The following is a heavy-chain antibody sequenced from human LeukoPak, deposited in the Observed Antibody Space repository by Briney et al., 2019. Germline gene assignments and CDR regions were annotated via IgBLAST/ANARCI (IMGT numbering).Heavy chain of an antibody. CDR3: ARDLFTRYCSSTSCYEVENWYFDL. V-gene: IGHV3-7*01. CDR2: IKQDGSEK. Sequence: GGSLRLSCAASGFTFSSYWMSWVRQAPGKGLEWVANIKQDGSEKYYVDSVKGRFTISRDNAKNSLYLQMNSLRAEDTAVYYCARDLFTRYCSSTSCYEVENWYFDLWGRGTLVTVSS. CDR1: GFTFSSYW. D-gene: IGHD2-2*01. J-gene: IGHJ2*01.